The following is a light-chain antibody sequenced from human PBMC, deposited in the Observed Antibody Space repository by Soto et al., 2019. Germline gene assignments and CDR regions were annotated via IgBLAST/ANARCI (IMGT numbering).Light chain of an antibody. Sequence: EIVLTQSPGTLSLSPGERATLSCRASQSVTSNYLAWYQPKPGQAPRLLICDASSRSTGIPDRFSGSGSGTDFTLTIARLEPEDFAVYYCQQYGTSPYSFGQGTKLEIK. J-gene: IGKJ2*01. CDR2: DAS. CDR3: QQYGTSPYS. V-gene: IGKV3-20*01. CDR1: QSVTSNY.